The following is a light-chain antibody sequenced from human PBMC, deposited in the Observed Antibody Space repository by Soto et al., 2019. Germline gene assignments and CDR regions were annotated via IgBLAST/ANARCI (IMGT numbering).Light chain of an antibody. CDR2: DVT. V-gene: IGLV2-11*01. J-gene: IGLJ2*01. Sequence: SALTQPRSVSGSPGQSVTISCTGTSSDVGGSNYVSWYQQHPGKTPKLMIYDVTKRPSGVPDRFSGSKSGNTASLTISGLQAEDEADYYCCSYAGSYTLLFGGGTKVTVL. CDR3: CSYAGSYTLL. CDR1: SSDVGGSNY.